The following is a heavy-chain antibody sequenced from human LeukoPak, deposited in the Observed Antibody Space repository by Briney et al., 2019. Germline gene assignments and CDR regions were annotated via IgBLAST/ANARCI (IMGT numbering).Heavy chain of an antibody. Sequence: SETLSLTCTVSGGSISSYYWSWIRQPPGKGLEWIGYIYYSGSTNYNPSLKSRVTISVDTSKNQFSLKLSSVTAADTAVYYCARVTKDYDILTCYYNVIFDYWGQGTLVTVSS. CDR3: ARVTKDYDILTCYYNVIFDY. J-gene: IGHJ4*02. D-gene: IGHD3-9*01. V-gene: IGHV4-59*01. CDR2: IYYSGST. CDR1: GGSISSYY.